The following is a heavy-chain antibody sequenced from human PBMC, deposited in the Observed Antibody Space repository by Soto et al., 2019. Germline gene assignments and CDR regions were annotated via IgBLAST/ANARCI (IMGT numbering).Heavy chain of an antibody. CDR1: GGSISSYY. Sequence: PSETLSLTCTVSGGSISSYYWSWIRQPPGKGLEWIGYIYYTGSTNYNPSLKSRVTISVDTVYLQMNSLRAEDTAIYYCAKNYHRFDFWGQGSLVTVSS. CDR3: AKNYHRFDF. D-gene: IGHD1-7*01. V-gene: IGHV4-59*12. J-gene: IGHJ4*02. CDR2: IYYTGST.